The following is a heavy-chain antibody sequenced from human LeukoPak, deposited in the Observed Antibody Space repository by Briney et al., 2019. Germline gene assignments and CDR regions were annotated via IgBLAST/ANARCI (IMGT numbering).Heavy chain of an antibody. Sequence: ASVKVSCKASGYTFTGYYMHWVRQAPGQGLKWMGWINPNSGGTNYAQKFQGRVTMTRDTSISTAYMELSRLRSDDTAVYYCAREVVAATHWFDPWGQGTLVTVSS. D-gene: IGHD2-15*01. V-gene: IGHV1-2*02. CDR1: GYTFTGYY. J-gene: IGHJ5*02. CDR2: INPNSGGT. CDR3: AREVVAATHWFDP.